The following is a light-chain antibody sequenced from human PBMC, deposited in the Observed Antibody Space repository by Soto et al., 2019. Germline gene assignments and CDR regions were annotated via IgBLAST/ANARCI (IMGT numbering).Light chain of an antibody. Sequence: QSVLTQPPSVSGAPGQGVTISCTGSRSNIGAGYDVHWYQQFPGAAPKLLIYANDKRPSGVVDRFSGSKSGNTASLTISGLQADDEADYYCTSFSTGGSYVIFGGGTKLPVL. CDR2: AND. CDR3: TSFSTGGSYVI. J-gene: IGLJ2*01. CDR1: RSNIGAGYD. V-gene: IGLV1-40*01.